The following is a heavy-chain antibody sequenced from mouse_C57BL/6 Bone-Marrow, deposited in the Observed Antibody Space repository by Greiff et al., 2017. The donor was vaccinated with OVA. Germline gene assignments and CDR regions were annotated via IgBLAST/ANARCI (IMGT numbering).Heavy chain of an antibody. CDR3: ARDGFYYYGISAWFAY. V-gene: IGHV5-4*01. J-gene: IGHJ3*01. Sequence: EVKLVESGGGLVKPGGSLKLSCAASGFTFSSYAMSWVRQTPEKRLEWVATISDGGSYTYYPDNVKGRFTISRDNAKNNLYLQMSHLKSEDTAMYYCARDGFYYYGISAWFAYWGQGTLVTVSA. D-gene: IGHD1-1*01. CDR2: ISDGGSYT. CDR1: GFTFSSYA.